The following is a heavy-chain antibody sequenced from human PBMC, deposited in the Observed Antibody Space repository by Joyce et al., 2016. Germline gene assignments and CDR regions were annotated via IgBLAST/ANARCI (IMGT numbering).Heavy chain of an antibody. J-gene: IGHJ4*02. CDR3: ATGNPEEGYFDS. CDR2: IIPIFRTA. CDR1: GGKFRNYA. V-gene: IGHV1-69*18. Sequence: QVQLVQSGAEVKKPGSSVKVSCKPSGGKFRNYAITWVRQAPGHGLQWMGRIIPIFRTANYPETFQGRVTITADASTHTAYMELTSLRSDDTALYFCATGNPEEGYFDSWGQGTLVTVSS.